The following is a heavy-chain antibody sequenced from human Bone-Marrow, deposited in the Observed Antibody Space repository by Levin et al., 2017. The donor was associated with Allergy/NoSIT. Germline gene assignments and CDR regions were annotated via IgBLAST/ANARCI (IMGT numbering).Heavy chain of an antibody. D-gene: IGHD6-13*01. Sequence: GGSLRLSCAASGFTFSSYAMHWVRQAPGKGLEWVAVISYDGSNKYYADSVKGRFTISRDNSKNTLYLQMNSLRAEDTAVYYCAREAYSSSWQKPPHNYYYGMDVWGQGTTVTVSS. CDR2: ISYDGSNK. CDR1: GFTFSSYA. J-gene: IGHJ6*02. V-gene: IGHV3-30*04. CDR3: AREAYSSSWQKPPHNYYYGMDV.